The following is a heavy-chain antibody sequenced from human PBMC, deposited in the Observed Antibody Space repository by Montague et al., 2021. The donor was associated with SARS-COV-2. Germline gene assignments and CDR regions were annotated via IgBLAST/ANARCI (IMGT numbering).Heavy chain of an antibody. Sequence: SLRPSCAASGFTFSIYAMTWVRQAPGKGLEWLSAIGSTGGSTYYADSVKGRFTISRDNSKNTLYLQMNSLRAEDTAVYYCAKGDTAMAPYNWFDPWGQGTLVTVSS. CDR3: AKGDTAMAPYNWFDP. J-gene: IGHJ5*02. CDR1: GFTFSIYA. CDR2: IGSTGGST. D-gene: IGHD5-18*01. V-gene: IGHV3-23*01.